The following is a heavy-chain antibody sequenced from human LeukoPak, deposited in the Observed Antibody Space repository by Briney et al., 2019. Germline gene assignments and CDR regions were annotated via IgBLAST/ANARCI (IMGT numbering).Heavy chain of an antibody. CDR1: GFTFSSYA. J-gene: IGHJ4*02. CDR3: AKPVGYCSGGSCYSVDY. D-gene: IGHD2-15*01. CDR2: ISGSGGST. Sequence: GGSLRLSCTASGFTFSSYAMSWVRQAPGQGLEWVSAISGSGGSTYYADYVKGRFTISRDNSKNTPYLQMNSLRAEDTAVYYCAKPVGYCSGGSCYSVDYWGQGTLVTVSS. V-gene: IGHV3-23*01.